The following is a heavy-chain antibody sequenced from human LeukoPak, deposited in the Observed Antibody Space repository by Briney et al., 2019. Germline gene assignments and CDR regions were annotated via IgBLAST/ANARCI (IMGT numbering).Heavy chain of an antibody. CDR3: VRGVGVSRFNYLDP. CDR2: INSDGSST. J-gene: IGHJ5*02. CDR1: AFTFSSHW. V-gene: IGHV3-74*01. D-gene: IGHD1-7*01. Sequence: QTGGSLRLSCAASAFTFSSHWMQWVRQAPGKGLVWVSRINSDGSSTNYADSVKGRFTISRDNAKNTLYLQMNSLRDDDTAVYYCVRGVGVSRFNYLDPWGQGTLVIVSS.